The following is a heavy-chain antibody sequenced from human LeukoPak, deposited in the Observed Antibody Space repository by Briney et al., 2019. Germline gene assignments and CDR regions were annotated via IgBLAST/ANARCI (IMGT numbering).Heavy chain of an antibody. J-gene: IGHJ4*02. D-gene: IGHD6-19*01. CDR3: AKEGVYSSGWYRFDY. CDR2: IRYDGSNK. CDR1: GFTFSSYW. Sequence: GGSLRLSCAASGFTFSSYWMSWVRQAPGKGLEWVAFIRYDGSNKYYADSVKGRFTISRDNSKNTLYLQMNSLRAEDTAVYYCAKEGVYSSGWYRFDYWGQGTLVTVSS. V-gene: IGHV3-30*02.